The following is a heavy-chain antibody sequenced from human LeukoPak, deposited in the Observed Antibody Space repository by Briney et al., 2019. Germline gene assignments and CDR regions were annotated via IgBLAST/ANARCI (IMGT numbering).Heavy chain of an antibody. V-gene: IGHV4-59*04. D-gene: IGHD1-26*01. CDR3: AKSGGYGLIDY. J-gene: IGHJ4*02. CDR2: IYSSGST. Sequence: AGGSLRLSCAASGFTFSSYWMNWIRQPPGKGLEWIGSIYSSGSTYYNASLQSRVTISIETSKNQISLRLNSVTAADTAMYYCAKSGGYGLIDYWGQGTLVTVSS. CDR1: GFTFSSYW.